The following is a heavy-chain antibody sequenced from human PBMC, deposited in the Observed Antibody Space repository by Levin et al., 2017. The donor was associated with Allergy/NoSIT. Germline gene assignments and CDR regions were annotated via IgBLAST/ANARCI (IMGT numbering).Heavy chain of an antibody. CDR1: GGSISSSSYY. J-gene: IGHJ3*02. V-gene: IGHV4-39*01. CDR2: IYYSGST. D-gene: IGHD1-14*01. Sequence: GSLRLSCTVPGGSISSSSYYWGWIRQPPGKGLEWIGSIYYSGSTYYNPSLKSRVTISVDTSKNQFSLKLGSVTAADTAVYYCARHNHGAFDIWGQGTMVTVSS. CDR3: ARHNHGAFDI.